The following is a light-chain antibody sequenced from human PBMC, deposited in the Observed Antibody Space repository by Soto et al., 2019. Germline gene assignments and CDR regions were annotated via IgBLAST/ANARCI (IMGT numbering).Light chain of an antibody. CDR2: GAS. CDR1: QSISSSY. CDR3: QQYGNLLFS. V-gene: IGKV3-20*01. J-gene: IGKJ3*01. Sequence: EIVLTQSPGTLSLSPGERATLSCRASQSISSSYLAWYQQKPGQAPRLLIYGASSRATGIPDRFSGSGSETDFTLTISRLETEDFAVYYCQQYGNLLFSFGPGTKVDI.